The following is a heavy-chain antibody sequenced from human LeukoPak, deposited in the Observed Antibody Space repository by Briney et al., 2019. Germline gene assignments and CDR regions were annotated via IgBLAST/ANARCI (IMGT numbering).Heavy chain of an antibody. CDR1: GFTFRSYS. CDR3: ARQVGFCSDSTCYFDY. D-gene: IGHD3-22*01. J-gene: IGHJ4*02. Sequence: PGGSLRLSCAASGFTFRSYSMSWVRQAPGRGLEWVSAISGNGDSTYYADSVKGRFTISRDNSKNTLFLQMSSLRADDTAIYYCARQVGFCSDSTCYFDYWGQGALVTVSS. CDR2: ISGNGDST. V-gene: IGHV3-23*01.